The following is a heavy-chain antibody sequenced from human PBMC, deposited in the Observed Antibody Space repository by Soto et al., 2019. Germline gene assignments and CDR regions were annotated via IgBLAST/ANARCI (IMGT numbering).Heavy chain of an antibody. D-gene: IGHD3-9*01. CDR1: GFTNSSSA. CDR2: IDVGSANA. J-gene: IGHJ4*02. Sequence: GASVKVSCKTSGFTNSSSAVHWVRQDRRHRLQWIGWIDVGSANANYAQMLQERVTISGDTSKNQFSLILSSVTAADTAVYYCARDQRHYDILTGYSGYFDYWGQGTLVTVSS. CDR3: ARDQRHYDILTGYSGYFDY. V-gene: IGHV1-58*01.